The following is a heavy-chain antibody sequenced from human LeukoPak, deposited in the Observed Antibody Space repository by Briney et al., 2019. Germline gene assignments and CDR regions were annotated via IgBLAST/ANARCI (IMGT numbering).Heavy chain of an antibody. D-gene: IGHD1-26*01. V-gene: IGHV1-2*02. J-gene: IGHJ6*02. CDR2: INPNSGGT. CDR3: AANQGGSGSYSQTTYYYYYGMDV. CDR1: GYTFTGYY. Sequence: ASVKVSCKASGYTFTGYYMHWVRQAPGQGLEWMGWINPNSGGTNYAQKFQGRVTMTRDTSISTAYMELSSLRSEDTAVYYCAANQGGSGSYSQTTYYYYYGMDVWGQGTTVTVSS.